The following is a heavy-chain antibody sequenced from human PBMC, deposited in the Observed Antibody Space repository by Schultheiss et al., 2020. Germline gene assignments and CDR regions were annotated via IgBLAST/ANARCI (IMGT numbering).Heavy chain of an antibody. D-gene: IGHD1-20*01. V-gene: IGHV3-33*01. CDR1: GFTFSSYG. Sequence: GGSLRLSCAASGFTFSSYGMHWVRQAPGKGLEWVAVIWYDGSNKYYADSVKGRFTISRDNSKNTLYLQMNSLRAEDTAVYYCASGSITGTTFLNAFDIWGQGTMVTVSS. CDR3: ASGSITGTTFLNAFDI. CDR2: IWYDGSNK. J-gene: IGHJ3*02.